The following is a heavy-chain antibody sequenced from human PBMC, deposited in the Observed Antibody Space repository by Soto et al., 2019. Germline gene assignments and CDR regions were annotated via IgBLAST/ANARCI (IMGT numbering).Heavy chain of an antibody. D-gene: IGHD5-18*01. Sequence: SETLSLTCTVSGGSISSYYWSWIRQPPGKGLEWIGYIYYSGSTNYNPSLKSRVTISVDTSKNQFSLKLSSVTAADTAVYYCARVGYSYGLNFDYWGQGALVTVSS. CDR1: GGSISSYY. CDR2: IYYSGST. V-gene: IGHV4-59*01. J-gene: IGHJ4*02. CDR3: ARVGYSYGLNFDY.